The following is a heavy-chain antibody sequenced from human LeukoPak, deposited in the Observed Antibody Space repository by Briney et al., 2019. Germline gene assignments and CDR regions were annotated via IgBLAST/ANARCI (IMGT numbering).Heavy chain of an antibody. CDR3: VRRGMAQFYYYYYGMDV. CDR1: GGSISSYY. CDR2: IYYSGST. J-gene: IGHJ6*02. Sequence: SETLSLTCTVSGGSISSYYWSWIRQPPGKGLEWIGYIYYSGSTNYNPSLKSRVTISVDTSKNQFSLKLSSVTAADTAVYYCVRRGMAQFYYYYYGMDVWGQGTTVTVSS. D-gene: IGHD2-8*01. V-gene: IGHV4-59*01.